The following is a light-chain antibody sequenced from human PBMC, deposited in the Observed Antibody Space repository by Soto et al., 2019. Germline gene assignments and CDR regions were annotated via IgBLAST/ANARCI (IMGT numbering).Light chain of an antibody. CDR2: DVS. V-gene: IGLV2-14*01. CDR1: SSDVGRYNY. CDR3: RSFTSSSTYV. J-gene: IGLJ1*01. Sequence: QSVLTQPASVSGSPGQSITIACTGTSSDVGRYNYVSWYQQHPGKAPKLTIYDVSNRPSGVSSRFSGSKSGNTASLTISGLQAEDEADYYCRSFTSSSTYVFGTGTKLTVL.